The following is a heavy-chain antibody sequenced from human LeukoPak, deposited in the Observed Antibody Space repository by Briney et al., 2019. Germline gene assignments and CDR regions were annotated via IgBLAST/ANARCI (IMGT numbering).Heavy chain of an antibody. D-gene: IGHD1-1*01. CDR1: GFTFSSCT. CDR2: ISGSNSYI. CDR3: ARALTTLTYEGY. J-gene: IGHJ4*02. Sequence: GSLRLSCAASGFTFSSCTMHWIRQAPGKGLEWVSSISGSNSYIFYADSVKGRFTVSRDNAKDSLYLQMNSLRAEDTAVYYCARALTTLTYEGYWGQGTLVTVSS. V-gene: IGHV3-21*01.